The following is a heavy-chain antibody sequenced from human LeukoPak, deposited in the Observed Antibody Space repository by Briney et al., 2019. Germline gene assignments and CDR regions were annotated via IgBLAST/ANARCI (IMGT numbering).Heavy chain of an antibody. D-gene: IGHD2-15*01. CDR3: ARSHIYCSGGSCFDAPDAFDI. J-gene: IGHJ3*02. CDR1: GGTFSSYT. CDR2: IIPTLGIA. Sequence: SVKVSCKASGGTFSSYTISWVRQAPGQGLEWMGRIIPTLGIANYAQKFQGRVTITADKSTSTAYMELSSLRSEDTAVYYCARSHIYCSGGSCFDAPDAFDIWGQGTMVTVSS. V-gene: IGHV1-69*02.